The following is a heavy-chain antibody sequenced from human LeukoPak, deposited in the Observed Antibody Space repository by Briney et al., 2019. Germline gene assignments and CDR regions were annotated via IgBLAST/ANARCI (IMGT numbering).Heavy chain of an antibody. CDR3: ARAGRSQGLY. D-gene: IGHD6-13*01. Sequence: SDTLSLTCAVFNGSFRRYYWRWIRHSPGKGLEWIGEINQSQSTNDKPSLKSRVTISGDTSKNQFSLKVRSVTAADTAVYYCARAGRSQGLYWGQGTLVTVSS. CDR1: NGSFRRYY. J-gene: IGHJ4*02. CDR2: INQSQST. V-gene: IGHV4-34*01.